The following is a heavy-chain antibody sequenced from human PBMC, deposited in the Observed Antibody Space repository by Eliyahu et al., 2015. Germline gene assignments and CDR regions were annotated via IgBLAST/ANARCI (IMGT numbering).Heavy chain of an antibody. Sequence: EVQLVESGGGLVQPGGSLRLSGAASGFTFSPYAMSWVRQAPGKGLEWVSTISNSGGSTYYADSVKGRFTISRDNSKNTLYLQMNSLRAEDTAVYYCAKDLPSPGYSTFFEYWGQGTLVTVSS. V-gene: IGHV3-23*04. J-gene: IGHJ4*02. CDR1: GFTFSPYA. D-gene: IGHD6-13*01. CDR3: AKDLPSPGYSTFFEY. CDR2: ISNSGGST.